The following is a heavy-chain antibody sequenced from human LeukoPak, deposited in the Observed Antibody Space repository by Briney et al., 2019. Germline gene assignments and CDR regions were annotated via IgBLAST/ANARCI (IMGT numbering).Heavy chain of an antibody. V-gene: IGHV3-30*02. J-gene: IGHJ4*02. CDR1: GFTFSSYG. D-gene: IGHD2-2*01. CDR2: IRYDRSNK. Sequence: GGSLRLSCAVSGFTFSSYGMHWVRQAPGKGLEWVAFIRYDRSNKYYADSVKGRFTISRDNSKNTLYLQMNSLRAEDTAVYYCAKDRPPFVVVPAAVDYWGQGTLVTVSS. CDR3: AKDRPPFVVVPAAVDY.